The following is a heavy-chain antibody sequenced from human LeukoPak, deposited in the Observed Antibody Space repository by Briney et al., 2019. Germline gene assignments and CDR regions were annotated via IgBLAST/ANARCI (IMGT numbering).Heavy chain of an antibody. V-gene: IGHV1-2*02. J-gene: IGHJ4*02. Sequence: ASVKVSCKASGYTFTGYHMHWVRQAPGQGLEWMGWINPNSGGTNYAQKFQGRVTMTRDTSISTAYMELSRLRSDDTAVYYCARVFSIAVAAPPRYWGQGTLVTVSS. CDR3: ARVFSIAVAAPPRY. CDR2: INPNSGGT. D-gene: IGHD6-19*01. CDR1: GYTFTGYH.